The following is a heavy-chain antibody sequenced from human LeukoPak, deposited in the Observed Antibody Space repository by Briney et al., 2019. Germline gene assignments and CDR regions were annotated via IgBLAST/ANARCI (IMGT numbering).Heavy chain of an antibody. CDR2: IYGAGTTT. J-gene: IGHJ4*02. CDR1: GFSVSRYW. D-gene: IGHD3-22*01. V-gene: IGHV3-74*01. CDR3: ARDLDYYDISSGTIDY. Sequence: GGSLRLSCAASGFSVSRYWVHWVRQAPGKGLVWVSRIYGAGTTTTYAGSVKGRFTISRDNAKNTVYLQMNSLRVEDTAVYYCARDLDYYDISSGTIDYWSQGTLVTVSS.